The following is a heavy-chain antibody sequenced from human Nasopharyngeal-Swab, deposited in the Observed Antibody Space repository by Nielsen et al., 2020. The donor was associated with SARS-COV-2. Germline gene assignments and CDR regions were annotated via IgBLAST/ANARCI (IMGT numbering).Heavy chain of an antibody. CDR3: ARSVGSYYGQGAFDV. Sequence: SLKISCTTSGFTFGDYAMSWFRQAPGRGLEWVGFIRSKIYSGAPEYAASVKGRFTISRDGAESIAYLQMNSLETGDTGVYYCARSVGSYYGQGAFDVWGQGTVVTVSS. V-gene: IGHV3-49*01. CDR2: IRSKIYSGAP. D-gene: IGHD1-26*01. CDR1: GFTFGDYA. J-gene: IGHJ3*01.